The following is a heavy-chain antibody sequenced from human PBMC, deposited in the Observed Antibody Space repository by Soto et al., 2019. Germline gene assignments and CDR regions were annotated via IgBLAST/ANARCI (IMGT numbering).Heavy chain of an antibody. CDR3: ARSQGSSTSLEIYYYYYYGMDV. CDR1: GGTFSSYA. J-gene: IGHJ6*02. V-gene: IGHV1-69*01. CDR2: IIPISGTA. Sequence: QVQLVQSGAEVKKPGSSVKVSCKASGGTFSSYAISWVRQAPGQGLEGMGGIIPISGTANYAEKFQGRVTITADESTSTDYMELSSLRSEDTAVYSCARSQGSSTSLEIYYYYYYGMDVWGQGTTVTVSS. D-gene: IGHD2-2*01.